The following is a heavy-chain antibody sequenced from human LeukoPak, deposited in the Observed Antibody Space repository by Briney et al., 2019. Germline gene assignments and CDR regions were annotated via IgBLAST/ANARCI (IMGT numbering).Heavy chain of an antibody. CDR3: ARATMVRGASHYYMDV. J-gene: IGHJ6*03. CDR2: ISSSSSTI. CDR1: GFTFSSYS. D-gene: IGHD3-10*01. V-gene: IGHV3-48*01. Sequence: GGSLRLSCAASGFTFSSYSMNWVRQAPGKGLEWVSYISSSSSTIYYADSVKGRFTISRDNAKNLLYLQMNSLRAEDTAVYYCARATMVRGASHYYMDVWGKGTTVTVSS.